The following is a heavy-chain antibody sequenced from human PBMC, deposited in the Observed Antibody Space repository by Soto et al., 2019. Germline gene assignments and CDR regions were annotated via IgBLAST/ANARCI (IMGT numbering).Heavy chain of an antibody. CDR2: ISGSGGST. D-gene: IGHD3-22*01. CDR3: AKDRAYYYDSSGYYFSADY. Sequence: PGGSLRLSCAASGFTFSSYAMSWVRQAPGKGLEWVSAISGSGGSTYYADSVKGRFTISRDNSKNTLYLQMNSLRAEDTAVYYCAKDRAYYYDSSGYYFSADYWGQGTLVTVSS. V-gene: IGHV3-23*01. J-gene: IGHJ4*02. CDR1: GFTFSSYA.